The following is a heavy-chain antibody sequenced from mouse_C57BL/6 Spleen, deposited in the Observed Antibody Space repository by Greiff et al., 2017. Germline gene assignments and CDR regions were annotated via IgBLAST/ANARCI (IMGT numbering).Heavy chain of an antibody. Sequence: QVQLQQPGAELVRPGSSVKLSCKASGYTFTSYWMHWVKQRPIQGLEWIGNIDPSDSETHYNQKFKDKATLTVDKSSSTAYMQLSSLTSEDSAVYYCARSSYYGSSYRAMDYWGQGTSVTVSS. CDR1: GYTFTSYW. V-gene: IGHV1-52*01. CDR3: ARSSYYGSSYRAMDY. J-gene: IGHJ4*01. CDR2: IDPSDSET. D-gene: IGHD1-1*01.